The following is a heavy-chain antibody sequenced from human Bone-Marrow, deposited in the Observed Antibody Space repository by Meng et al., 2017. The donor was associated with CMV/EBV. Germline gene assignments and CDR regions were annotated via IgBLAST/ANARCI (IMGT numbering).Heavy chain of an antibody. D-gene: IGHD3-10*01. CDR3: ARGVLGHYYYGLAV. J-gene: IGHJ6*02. V-gene: IGHV1-2*02. Sequence: ASVKVSCKASEYTFTGHYMHWARQAPGRGLEWMGWINPKSGGTKYAQKFQGRVTMTRDTSMSTAYLDLSRLRSDDTAIYFCARGVLGHYYYGLAVWGQGTTVTVSS. CDR2: INPKSGGT. CDR1: EYTFTGHY.